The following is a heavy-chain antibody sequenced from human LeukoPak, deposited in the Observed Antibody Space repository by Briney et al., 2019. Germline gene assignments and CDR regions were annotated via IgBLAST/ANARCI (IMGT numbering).Heavy chain of an antibody. V-gene: IGHV1-18*01. Sequence: APVKVSCKASGYTFTSYSISWVRQAPGQGLEWMGWISTFNDNTNSVQNLQGRVIMTTDTSTSTAYMELRSLRSDDTAVYYCARVYQRITIFGVVIKTFDYWGQGTLVTVSS. J-gene: IGHJ4*02. CDR2: ISTFNDNT. D-gene: IGHD3-3*01. CDR3: ARVYQRITIFGVVIKTFDY. CDR1: GYTFTSYS.